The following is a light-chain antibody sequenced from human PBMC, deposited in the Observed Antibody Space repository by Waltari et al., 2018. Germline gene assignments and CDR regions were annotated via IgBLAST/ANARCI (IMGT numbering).Light chain of an antibody. J-gene: IGKJ1*01. CDR3: QHYLRLPVT. CDR1: PGVSRA. Sequence: ELVLPQSPGPLSLSLGERATLSCRASPGVSRALAWYTQKPGQAPRLLIYGASTRATGIPDRFSGSGSGTDFSLTSSRLEPDDFAVYYCQHYLRLPVTFGQGTTVEI. CDR2: GAS. V-gene: IGKV3-20*01.